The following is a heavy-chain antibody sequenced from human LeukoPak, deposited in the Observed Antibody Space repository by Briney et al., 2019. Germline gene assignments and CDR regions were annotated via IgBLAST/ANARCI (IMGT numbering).Heavy chain of an antibody. CDR2: ISSSSSYI. D-gene: IGHD1-26*01. V-gene: IGHV3-21*01. CDR3: ATALSSDAFDI. Sequence: GGSLRLSCAASGFTFSSYSMNWVRQAPGKGLEWVSSISSSSSYIYYADSVKGRFTISSDNAKNSLYLQMNSLRAEDTAVYYCATALSSDAFDIWGQGTMVTVSS. CDR1: GFTFSSYS. J-gene: IGHJ3*02.